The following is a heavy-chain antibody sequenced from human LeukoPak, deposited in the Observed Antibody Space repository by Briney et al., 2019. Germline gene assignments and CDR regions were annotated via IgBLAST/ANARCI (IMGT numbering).Heavy chain of an antibody. CDR2: ISDDGSKK. V-gene: IGHV3-30*18. CDR3: AKDGQGLTYYFDY. Sequence: TGGSLRLSCVASGFTFSSYGMHWVRQAPGKGLEWVAVISDDGSKKYYVDSVKGRFTISRDNSKNTLYLQMNSLRAEDTAVYYCAKDGQGLTYYFDYWGQGTLVTVSS. CDR1: GFTFSSYG. J-gene: IGHJ4*02. D-gene: IGHD3-16*01.